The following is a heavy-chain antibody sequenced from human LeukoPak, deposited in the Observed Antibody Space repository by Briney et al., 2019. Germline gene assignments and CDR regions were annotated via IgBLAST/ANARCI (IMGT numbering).Heavy chain of an antibody. CDR1: GGSISSYY. Sequence: KPSETLSLTCTVPGGSISSYYWSWIRQPPGKGLEWIGYIYYSGSTNYNPSLKSRVTISVDTSKNQFSLKLSSVTAADTAVYYCARLLGVYFDYWGQGTLVTVSS. D-gene: IGHD3-16*01. CDR2: IYYSGST. V-gene: IGHV4-59*08. J-gene: IGHJ4*02. CDR3: ARLLGVYFDY.